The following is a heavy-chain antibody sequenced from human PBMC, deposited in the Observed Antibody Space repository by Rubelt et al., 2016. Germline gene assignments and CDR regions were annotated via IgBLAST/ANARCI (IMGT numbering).Heavy chain of an antibody. V-gene: IGHV3-23*01. J-gene: IGHJ5*02. Sequence: APGKGLEWVSAISGSGGGTYYADSVKGRFTISRDNSKNTLYLQMDSLRAEDTAVYYEAKPTEEFLVSGGYSAWGQGTLVTVSS. CDR2: ISGSGGGT. D-gene: IGHD3-10*01. CDR3: AKPTEEFLVSGGYSA.